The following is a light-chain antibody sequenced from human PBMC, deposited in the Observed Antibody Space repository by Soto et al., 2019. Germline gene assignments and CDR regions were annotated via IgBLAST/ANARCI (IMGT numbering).Light chain of an antibody. CDR1: QDIGYY. J-gene: IGKJ3*01. CDR2: AAS. V-gene: IGKV1-9*01. CDR3: QQVKTYPHS. Sequence: IQLTQSPSSLSAAVGDSVTITCRASQDIGYYLAWYQQKPGKAPKVLIYAASSLLSGVPSRFSGSGSGTDFTLTISSLHHEYFATYSCQQVKTYPHSFGPGTKVDIK.